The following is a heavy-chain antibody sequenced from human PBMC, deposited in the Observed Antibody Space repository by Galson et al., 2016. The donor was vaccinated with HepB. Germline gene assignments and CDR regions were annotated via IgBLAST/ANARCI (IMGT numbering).Heavy chain of an antibody. CDR2: IYYTGST. D-gene: IGHD5-18*01. J-gene: IGHJ4*02. CDR3: ATPGGMVTPY. V-gene: IGHV4-31*03. Sequence: TLSLTCTVSGGSISSGDYYWSWIRQHPGKGLEWFGYIYYTGSTYYNPSLKSRLTISVDTSKNQFSLRLSSVTAADTAVYYCATPGGMVTPYWGQGTLVTVSS. CDR1: GGSISSGDYY.